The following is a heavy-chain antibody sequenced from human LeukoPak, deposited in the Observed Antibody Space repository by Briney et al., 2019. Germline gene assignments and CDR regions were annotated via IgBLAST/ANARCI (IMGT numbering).Heavy chain of an antibody. Sequence: SETLSLTCAVYGGSFSGYYWSWIRQPPGKGLEWIGEINHSGSTNYNPSLKSRVTISVDTSKNQFSLKLSSVTAADAAVYYCARGTYSSSWYAFDYWGQGTLVTVSS. CDR1: GGSFSGYY. V-gene: IGHV4-34*01. J-gene: IGHJ4*02. D-gene: IGHD6-13*01. CDR2: INHSGST. CDR3: ARGTYSSSWYAFDY.